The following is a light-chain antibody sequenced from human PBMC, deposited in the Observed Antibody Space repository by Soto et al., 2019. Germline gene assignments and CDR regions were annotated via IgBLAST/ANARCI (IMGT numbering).Light chain of an antibody. CDR2: AAS. Sequence: DVQMTQSPSSVSASVWDRVTITCRASQSVMNWVAWYQQKPGEAPKLLIYAASTLQSGGPLRFSAAGFGTDFTLTINSLQPEDFVPYYCQQAKRSPITFGQGTRLEIK. V-gene: IGKV1D-12*01. J-gene: IGKJ5*01. CDR3: QQAKRSPIT. CDR1: QSVMNW.